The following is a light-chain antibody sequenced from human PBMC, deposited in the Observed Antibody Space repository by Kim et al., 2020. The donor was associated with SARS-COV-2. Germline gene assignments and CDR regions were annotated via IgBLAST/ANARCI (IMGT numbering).Light chain of an antibody. CDR3: QQSYNIPRT. CDR2: AAT. CDR1: QSINSY. V-gene: IGKV1-39*01. J-gene: IGKJ1*01. Sequence: ATVGDRVTITCRASQSINSYLNWYQQKPRKPPTVLIYAATSLQSGVPSRFSGGGSGTEFTLTISSLQPEDFATYFCQQSYNIPRTFGQGTKVDIK.